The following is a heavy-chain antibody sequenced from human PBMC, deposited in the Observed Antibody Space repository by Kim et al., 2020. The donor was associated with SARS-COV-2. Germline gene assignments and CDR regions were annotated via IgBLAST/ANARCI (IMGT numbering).Heavy chain of an antibody. D-gene: IGHD6-13*01. J-gene: IGHJ6*02. Sequence: YLKSRVTILVDTSKNQFSLKLSSVTAADTAVYYCARDQRSSSGNGWGMDVWGQGTTVTVSS. V-gene: IGHV4-39*07. CDR3: ARDQRSSSGNGWGMDV.